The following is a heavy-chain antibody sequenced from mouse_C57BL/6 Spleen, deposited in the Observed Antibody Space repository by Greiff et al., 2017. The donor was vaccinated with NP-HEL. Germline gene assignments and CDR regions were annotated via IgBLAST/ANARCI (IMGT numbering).Heavy chain of an antibody. D-gene: IGHD1-1*01. CDR2: IYPGDGDT. J-gene: IGHJ2*01. Sequence: VQLQESGPELVKPGASVKISCKASGYAFSSSWMNWVKQRPGKGLEWIGRIYPGDGDTNYNGKFKGKATLTADKSSSTAYMQLSSLTSEDSAVYFCARWPTVVAYYFDYWGQGTTLTVSS. CDR1: GYAFSSSW. CDR3: ARWPTVVAYYFDY. V-gene: IGHV1-82*01.